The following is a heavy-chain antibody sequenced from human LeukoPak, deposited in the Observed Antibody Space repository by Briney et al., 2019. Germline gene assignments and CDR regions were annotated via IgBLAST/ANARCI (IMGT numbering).Heavy chain of an antibody. CDR3: ARDFEVSGRDGIVNWFDP. Sequence: SVKVSCKASGGTFSSYAISWVRQAPGQGLEWMGRIIPILGIANYAQKFQGRVTMTRDTSISTVYMELSSLRSDHTAVYYCARDFEVSGRDGIVNWFDPWGQGTLVTVSS. J-gene: IGHJ5*02. CDR2: IIPILGIA. V-gene: IGHV1-69*04. CDR1: GGTFSSYA. D-gene: IGHD1-14*01.